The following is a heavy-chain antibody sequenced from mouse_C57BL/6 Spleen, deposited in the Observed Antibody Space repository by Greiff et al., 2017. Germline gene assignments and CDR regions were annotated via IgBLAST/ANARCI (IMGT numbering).Heavy chain of an antibody. J-gene: IGHJ3*01. V-gene: IGHV1-53*01. CDR1: GYTFTSYW. D-gene: IGHD2-3*01. CDR2: INPSNGGT. CDR3: ALYDGYYEGFAY. Sequence: QVQLQQPGTELVKPGASVTLSCKASGYTFTSYWMHWVKQRPGQGLEWIGNINPSNGGTNYNEKFKSKATLTVDESSSTAYMQLSSLTSEDSSVYYCALYDGYYEGFAYWGQGTLVTVSA.